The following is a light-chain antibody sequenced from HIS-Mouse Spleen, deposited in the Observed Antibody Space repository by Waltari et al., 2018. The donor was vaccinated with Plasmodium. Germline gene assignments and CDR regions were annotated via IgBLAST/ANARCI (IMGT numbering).Light chain of an antibody. CDR1: SGSIASNY. CDR3: QSYDSSNHAV. J-gene: IGLJ7*02. V-gene: IGLV6-57*04. CDR2: ADN. Sequence: NFMLTQPHSVSESPGKTVTISCTRSSGSIASNYVQRYQQRPGSAPTTVIYADNQRPSGVPDRFSGSIDSSSNSASLTISGLKTEDEADYYCQSYDSSNHAVFGGGTQLTAL.